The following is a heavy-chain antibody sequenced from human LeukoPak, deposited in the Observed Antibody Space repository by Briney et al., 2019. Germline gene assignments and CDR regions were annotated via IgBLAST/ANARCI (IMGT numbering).Heavy chain of an antibody. CDR2: ISWNSGSI. CDR1: GFNYSSYT. Sequence: PGGSLRLSCAASGFNYSSYTMHWVRQAPGKGLEWVSGISWNSGSIGYADSVKGRFTISRDNAKNSLYLLMNSLRAEDTALYYCAKDRGAVAGTHDAFDIWGQGTMVTVSS. CDR3: AKDRGAVAGTHDAFDI. D-gene: IGHD6-19*01. V-gene: IGHV3-9*01. J-gene: IGHJ3*02.